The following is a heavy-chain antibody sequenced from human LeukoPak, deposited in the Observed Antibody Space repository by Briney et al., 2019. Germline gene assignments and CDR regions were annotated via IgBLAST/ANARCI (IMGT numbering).Heavy chain of an antibody. V-gene: IGHV3-23*01. D-gene: IGHD6-13*01. CDR2: ISGSGSGT. CDR3: TRDGESPMRSSSWYLEYGYFDY. Sequence: GGSLRLSCAASGFTFSTYAMTWVRQAPGQGLEWVSSISGSGSGTYYADSVKGRFTISRDNSKNTLYLQMNSLRAEDTAVYYCTRDGESPMRSSSWYLEYGYFDYWGQGTLVTVSS. J-gene: IGHJ4*02. CDR1: GFTFSTYA.